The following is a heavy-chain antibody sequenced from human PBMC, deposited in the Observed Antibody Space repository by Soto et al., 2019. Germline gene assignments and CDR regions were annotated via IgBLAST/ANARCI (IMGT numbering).Heavy chain of an antibody. D-gene: IGHD4-17*01. CDR2: VYYSGTT. CDR1: GGSVSNKTYY. Sequence: SETLSLTCSVSGGSVSNKTYYWSWIRQPPGKRLEWIEYVYYSGTTNYNPSLKSRVTISVDLSKNQFSLRLSSVTTADTALYYCARTTAVPNTLRSRYFFDYWGQGTLVTVSS. V-gene: IGHV4-61*01. J-gene: IGHJ4*02. CDR3: ARTTAVPNTLRSRYFFDY.